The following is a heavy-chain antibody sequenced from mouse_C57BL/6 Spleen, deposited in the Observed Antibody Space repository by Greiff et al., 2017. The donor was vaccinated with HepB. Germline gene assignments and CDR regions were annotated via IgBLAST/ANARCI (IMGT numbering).Heavy chain of an antibody. CDR2: IRLKSDNYAT. D-gene: IGHD4-1*01. V-gene: IGHV6-3*01. Sequence: EVKLMESGGGLVQPGGSMKLSCVASGFTFSNYWMNWVRQSPEKGLEWVAQIRLKSDNYATHYAESVKGRFTISRDDSKSSVYLQMNNLRAEDTGIYYCTVGRAWFAYWGQGTLVTVSA. J-gene: IGHJ3*01. CDR3: TVGRAWFAY. CDR1: GFTFSNYW.